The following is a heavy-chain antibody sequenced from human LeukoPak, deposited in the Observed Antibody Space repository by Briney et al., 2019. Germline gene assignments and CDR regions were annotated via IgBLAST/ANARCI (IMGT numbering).Heavy chain of an antibody. CDR2: MNPNSGNT. V-gene: IGHV1-8*01. CDR3: ARGLRREQQLLNAFDY. D-gene: IGHD6-13*01. CDR1: GYTFTNYD. J-gene: IGHJ4*02. Sequence: GASVKGSCKASGYTFTNYDINWVRQASGQGLEWMGGMNPNSGNTGSAQKLQGRVTMPSNTSISTAYMELSSLRSEDTAVYYCARGLRREQQLLNAFDYWGQGTPVTVSS.